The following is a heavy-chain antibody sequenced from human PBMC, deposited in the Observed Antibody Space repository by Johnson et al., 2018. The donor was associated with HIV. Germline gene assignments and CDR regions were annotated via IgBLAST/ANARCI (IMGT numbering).Heavy chain of an antibody. J-gene: IGHJ3*02. V-gene: IGHV3-13*01. CDR1: GFTFSSYD. CDR2: IGTAGDT. CDR3: AARGSGSYYVLLGAFDI. D-gene: IGHD1-26*01. Sequence: VQLMESGGGLVQPGGSLRLSCAASGFTFSSYDMHWVRQATGKGLEWVSAIGTAGDTYYPGSVKGRFTISRENAKNSLYLQMNSLRAEDTAVYYCAARGSGSYYVLLGAFDIWGQGTMVTVSS.